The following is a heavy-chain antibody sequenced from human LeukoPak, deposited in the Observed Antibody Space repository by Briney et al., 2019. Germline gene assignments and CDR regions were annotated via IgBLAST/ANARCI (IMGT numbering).Heavy chain of an antibody. Sequence: ASVKVSCKASGYTFTNYYMHWVRQATGQGIEWMGMINPNGGSTSYAQRFQGRVTMTRDTSTSTFYMELSSLRYEDTAVYYCARGSYYYMDVWVKETTVTVSS. V-gene: IGHV1-46*01. CDR2: INPNGGST. J-gene: IGHJ6*03. CDR1: GYTFTNYY. CDR3: ARGSYYYMDV.